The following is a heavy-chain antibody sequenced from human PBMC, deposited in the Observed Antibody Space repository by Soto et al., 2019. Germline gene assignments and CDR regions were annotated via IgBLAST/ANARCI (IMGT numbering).Heavy chain of an antibody. J-gene: IGHJ4*02. Sequence: QVQLVQSGAEVKKPGASVKVSCKASGYTFTKYGINWVRQAPGQGLEWMGWISADNGDTNYAQKFQDRVTMTTDTSTSTVYMELRSLISDDTAVYYCARGLAQPLGYWGQGTLVTVSS. D-gene: IGHD2-2*01. CDR3: ARGLAQPLGY. V-gene: IGHV1-18*01. CDR1: GYTFTKYG. CDR2: ISADNGDT.